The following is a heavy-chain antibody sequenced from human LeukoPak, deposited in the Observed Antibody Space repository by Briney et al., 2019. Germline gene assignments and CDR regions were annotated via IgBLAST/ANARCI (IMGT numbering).Heavy chain of an antibody. CDR3: ARDLVGGIWSAAF. CDR1: GYTFTRYY. CDR2: LNPNSGDT. V-gene: IGHV1-2*06. J-gene: IGHJ4*02. D-gene: IGHD3-3*01. Sequence: GASVKVSCKSSGYTFTRYYVHWVRQAPGQGLEWMGRLNPNSGDTFYASKFQGRVTMTRDTSISTAYMELSSLRSDDTAMYYCARDLVGGIWSAAFWGQGTLVTVSS.